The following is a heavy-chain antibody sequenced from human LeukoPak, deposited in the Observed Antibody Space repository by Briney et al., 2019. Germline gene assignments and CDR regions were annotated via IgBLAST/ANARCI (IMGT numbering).Heavy chain of an antibody. J-gene: IGHJ4*02. CDR3: ARHVSGLGQELYGSGSGFDY. CDR1: GGSISNYY. V-gene: IGHV4-4*07. Sequence: SETLSLTCTVSGGSISNYYWSWIRQPAGKGLEWIGRIYTSGSTYYNPSLKSRVTISVDTSKNQFSLKLSSVTAADTAVYYCARHVSGLGQELYGSGSGFDYWGQGTLVTVSS. D-gene: IGHD3-10*01. CDR2: IYTSGST.